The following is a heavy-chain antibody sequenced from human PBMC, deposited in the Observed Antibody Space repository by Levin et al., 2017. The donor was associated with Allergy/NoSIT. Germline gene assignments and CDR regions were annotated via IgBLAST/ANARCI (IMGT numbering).Heavy chain of an antibody. Sequence: PGGSLRLSCAASGFTFSSYWMHWVRQAPGKGLVWVSRINRDGSRTNYADPVKGRFTVSRDNAKNTLFLQMNSLRAEDTAVYYCATEISAGRDYWGQGTLVTVSS. D-gene: IGHD6-13*01. CDR2: INRDGSRT. CDR3: ATEISAGRDY. CDR1: GFTFSSYW. J-gene: IGHJ4*02. V-gene: IGHV3-74*01.